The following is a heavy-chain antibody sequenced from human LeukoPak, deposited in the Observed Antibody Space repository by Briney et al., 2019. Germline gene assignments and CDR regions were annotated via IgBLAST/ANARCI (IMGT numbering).Heavy chain of an antibody. Sequence: PSETLSPTRPVSCDSLSSYFWGWIPPPPRKGLEWIGRIHTSGSKNYNPSLKSRVTMAVDTSKTQFSLKLSSVTAADTAVYYCVFGSNLDYWGQGTLVTVSS. V-gene: IGHV4-4*07. CDR3: VFGSNLDY. D-gene: IGHD3-10*02. J-gene: IGHJ4*02. CDR2: IHTSGSK. CDR1: CDSLSSYF.